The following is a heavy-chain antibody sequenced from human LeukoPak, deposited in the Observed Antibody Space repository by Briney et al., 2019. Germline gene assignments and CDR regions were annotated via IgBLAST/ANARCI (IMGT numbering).Heavy chain of an antibody. V-gene: IGHV1-2*02. CDR2: INPNSGGT. J-gene: IGHJ3*02. Sequence: ASVKVSCKASGYTFTGYFIHWVRQAPGQGLEWMGWINPNSGGTNYAQKFQGRVTMTRDTSISTAYMEVSRLRSDDTAVYYCARVTTIAAAVAFDTWGQGTMVIVSS. D-gene: IGHD6-13*01. CDR3: ARVTTIAAAVAFDT. CDR1: GYTFTGYF.